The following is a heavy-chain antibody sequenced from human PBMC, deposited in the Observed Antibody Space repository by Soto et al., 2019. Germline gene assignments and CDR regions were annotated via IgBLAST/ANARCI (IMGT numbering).Heavy chain of an antibody. D-gene: IGHD5-18*01. CDR1: GGSISSGGYY. V-gene: IGHV4-31*03. Sequence: SETLSLTCTVSGGSISSGGYYWSWIRQHPGKGLEWIGYIYYSGSTYYNPSLKSRVTISVDTSKNQFSLKLSSVTAADTAVYYCATSSVDTATNYYYYGMDVWGQGTTVTVSS. CDR3: ATSSVDTATNYYYYGMDV. J-gene: IGHJ6*02. CDR2: IYYSGST.